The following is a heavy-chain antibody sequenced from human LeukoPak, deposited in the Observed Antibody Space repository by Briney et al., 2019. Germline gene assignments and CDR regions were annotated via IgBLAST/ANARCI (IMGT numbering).Heavy chain of an antibody. Sequence: PGGSLRLSCAASGFTFSSYSMNWVRQAPGKGLEWVSSISSSSSYIYYADSVKGRFTISRDNAKNSLYLQMNSLRAEDTAVYYCAREGRYDFWSGYRYYYYGMDVWGQGTTVTVSS. CDR2: ISSSSSYI. CDR1: GFTFSSYS. V-gene: IGHV3-21*01. CDR3: AREGRYDFWSGYRYYYYGMDV. J-gene: IGHJ6*02. D-gene: IGHD3-3*01.